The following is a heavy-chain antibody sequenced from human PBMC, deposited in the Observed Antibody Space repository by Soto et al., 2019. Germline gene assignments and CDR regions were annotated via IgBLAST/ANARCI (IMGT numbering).Heavy chain of an antibody. V-gene: IGHV3-48*03. J-gene: IGHJ4*02. CDR3: VRYCSSTLCNGVATRTFDY. CDR1: RFTFSTYE. Sequence: PGGSLRLSCAASRFTFSTYEMHWVRQAPGKGLEWVSCISSSGSSVYYADSVKGRFTISRDNSRNSLYLQMNSLRDEDTALYYCVRYCSSTLCNGVATRTFDYWGPGALVTVSS. CDR2: ISSSGSSV. D-gene: IGHD5-12*01.